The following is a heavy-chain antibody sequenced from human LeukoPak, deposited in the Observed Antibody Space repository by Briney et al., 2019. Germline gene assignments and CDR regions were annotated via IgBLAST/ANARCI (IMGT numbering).Heavy chain of an antibody. V-gene: IGHV4-34*01. D-gene: IGHD6-19*01. Sequence: SETLSLTCTVSGGSISSYYWSWIRQPPGKGLEWIGEINHSGSTNYNPSLKSRVTISVDTSKNQFSLKLSSVTAADTAVYYCAREVVAVAGRGFDYWGQGTLVTVSS. CDR2: INHSGST. J-gene: IGHJ4*02. CDR1: GGSISSYY. CDR3: AREVVAVAGRGFDY.